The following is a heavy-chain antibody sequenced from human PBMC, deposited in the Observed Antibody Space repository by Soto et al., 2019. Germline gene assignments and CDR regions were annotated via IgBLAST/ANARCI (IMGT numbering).Heavy chain of an antibody. CDR1: GGSISSYY. CDR2: IYYSGTT. Sequence: SETLSLTCTVSGGSISSYYWSWIRQSPGKGLEWIGYIYYSGTTNYNPSLQSRVTISVDTSKNQFSLNLSSVTAADTAVYYCARGSMINSGIFDSWGQGTLVTVSS. CDR3: ARGSMINSGIFDS. V-gene: IGHV4-59*01. D-gene: IGHD1-26*01. J-gene: IGHJ4*02.